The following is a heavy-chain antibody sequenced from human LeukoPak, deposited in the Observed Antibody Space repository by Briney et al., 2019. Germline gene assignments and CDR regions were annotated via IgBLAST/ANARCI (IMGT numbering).Heavy chain of an antibody. D-gene: IGHD3-22*01. CDR2: TYTSGST. V-gene: IGHV4-61*02. J-gene: IGHJ4*02. CDR1: GGSISSGSYY. CDR3: ARFSSYYDSSGYSRYYFDY. Sequence: SETLSLTCTVSGGSISSGSYYWSWIRQPAGKGLEWIGRTYTSGSTNYNPSLKSRVTISVGTSKNQFSLKLSSVTAADTAVYYCARFSSYYDSSGYSRYYFDYWGQGTLVTVSS.